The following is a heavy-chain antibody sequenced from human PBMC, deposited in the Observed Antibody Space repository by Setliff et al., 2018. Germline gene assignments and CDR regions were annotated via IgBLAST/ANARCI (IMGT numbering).Heavy chain of an antibody. CDR3: ARTCSGSGCYAGLES. CDR1: GFHFRSFA. J-gene: IGHJ4*02. D-gene: IGHD2-15*01. V-gene: IGHV3-30*04. CDR2: ISYSGSDT. Sequence: PGGSLRLSCTASGFHFRSFAMHWVRQSPGEGLEWVAAISYSGSDTYYADSVKGRFTISRDNSKNTLYLQMNSLRPEDTAVYYCARTCSGSGCYAGLESWGQGTPVTVSS.